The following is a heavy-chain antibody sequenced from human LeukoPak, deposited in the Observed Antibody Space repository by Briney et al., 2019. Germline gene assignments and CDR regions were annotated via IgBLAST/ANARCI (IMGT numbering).Heavy chain of an antibody. CDR3: ARPDGDV. CDR2: ISYDGSNK. J-gene: IGHJ6*02. CDR1: GFTFSNYG. V-gene: IGHV3-30*19. Sequence: GGSLRLSCITSGFTFSNYGFHWVRQAPGKGLEWVAVISYDGSNKYYADSVKGRFTISRDNSKNTLYLQMNSLRAEDTAVYYCARPDGDVWGQGTTVTVSS. D-gene: IGHD5-24*01.